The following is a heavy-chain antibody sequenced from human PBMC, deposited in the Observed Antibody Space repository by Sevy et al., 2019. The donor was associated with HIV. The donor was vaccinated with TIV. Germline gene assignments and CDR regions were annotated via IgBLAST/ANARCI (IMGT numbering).Heavy chain of an antibody. D-gene: IGHD2-21*02. J-gene: IGHJ6*02. CDR3: ARASGGDRLDYYGMDV. V-gene: IGHV4-38-2*02. Sequence: SETLSSPALSLISPSAVVTTGAGSGSPRGKGLEWIGNGYHGGSTYYNPSLKSRVTISLDTSKNHFSLRLSSVTAADTAVYFCARASGGDRLDYYGMDVWGQGTTVTVSS. CDR2: GYHGGST. CDR1: ISPSAVVTT.